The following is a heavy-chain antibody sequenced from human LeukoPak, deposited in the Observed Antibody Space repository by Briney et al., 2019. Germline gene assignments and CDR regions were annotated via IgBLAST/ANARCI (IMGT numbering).Heavy chain of an antibody. CDR1: GGSFSGYY. CDR3: ARDLGSGWYDY. J-gene: IGHJ4*02. D-gene: IGHD6-13*01. V-gene: IGHV4-34*01. CDR2: INHSGST. Sequence: SETLSLTCAVYGGSFSGYYWSWIRQPPGKGLEWIGEINHSGSTNYNPSLKSRVTISVDTSKNQFSLKLSSVTAADTAIYYCARDLGSGWYDYWGQGTLVTVSS.